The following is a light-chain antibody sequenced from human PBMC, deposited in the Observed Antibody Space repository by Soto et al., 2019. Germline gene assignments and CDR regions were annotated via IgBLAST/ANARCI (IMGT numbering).Light chain of an antibody. CDR2: DAS. CDR3: QQYDNLPLT. Sequence: DIQMTQSPSSLSASVGDRVTITCQASQDISNYLNWYQQKPGKAPKLLIYDASNLETGVPSRFNGRGSGTDFYFTISSLQPEEIAKYYCQQYDNLPLTFGPGTKVDIK. J-gene: IGKJ3*01. V-gene: IGKV1-33*01. CDR1: QDISNY.